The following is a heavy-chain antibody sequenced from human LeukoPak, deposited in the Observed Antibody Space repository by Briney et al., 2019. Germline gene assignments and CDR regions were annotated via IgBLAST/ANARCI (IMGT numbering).Heavy chain of an antibody. J-gene: IGHJ6*02. V-gene: IGHV1-69*13. D-gene: IGHD2-15*01. CDR1: GGTFSSYA. CDR2: IIPIFGTA. Sequence: GASVKVSCKASGGTFSSYAISWVRQAPGQGLEWMGGIIPIFGTANYAQKFQGRVTTTADESTSTAYMELSSLRSEDTAVYYCARFAYCSGGSCYSRYYYYYGMDVWGQGTTVTVSS. CDR3: ARFAYCSGGSCYSRYYYYYGMDV.